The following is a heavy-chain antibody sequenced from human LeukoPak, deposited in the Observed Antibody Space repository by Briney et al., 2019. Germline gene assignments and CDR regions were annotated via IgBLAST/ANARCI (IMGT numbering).Heavy chain of an antibody. J-gene: IGHJ3*02. D-gene: IGHD2-15*01. CDR2: INWNGGST. V-gene: IGHV3-20*01. Sequence: GGSPRLSCAASGFTFDDYGMSWVRQAPGKGLEWVSGINWNGGSTGYADSVKGRFTISRDNAKNSLYLQMNSLRAEDTALYHCAKGGYCSGGSCSVDAFDIWGQGTMVTVSS. CDR1: GFTFDDYG. CDR3: AKGGYCSGGSCSVDAFDI.